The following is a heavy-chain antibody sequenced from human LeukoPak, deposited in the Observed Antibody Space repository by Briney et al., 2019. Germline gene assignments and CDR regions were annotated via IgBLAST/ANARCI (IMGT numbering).Heavy chain of an antibody. CDR3: ATVRDFWIGGGAFDV. D-gene: IGHD3-3*01. J-gene: IGHJ3*01. CDR2: MYYSGTT. Sequence: SETLSLTCTVSGASIRSDSWSCIRRPPGKGLEGIRSMYYSGTTNQNPSLKSRVTISLDTSKNQVSLKLNSVTAADTAIYYCATVRDFWIGGGAFDVWGQGTMVTVSS. CDR1: GASIRSDS. V-gene: IGHV4-59*01.